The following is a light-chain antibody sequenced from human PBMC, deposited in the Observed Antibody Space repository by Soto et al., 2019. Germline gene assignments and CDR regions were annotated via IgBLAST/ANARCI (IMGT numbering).Light chain of an antibody. CDR2: DAS. CDR3: QQYNSYSYT. J-gene: IGKJ2*01. CDR1: QSISSW. V-gene: IGKV1-5*01. Sequence: DIQMTQSPSTLSASVGDRVTITCRASQSISSWLAWYQQKPGKAPKLLINDASSLKSGVPSRYSGSGSGTEFTLTISNLQPDDFATYYCQQYNSYSYTCGRKTKLDIK.